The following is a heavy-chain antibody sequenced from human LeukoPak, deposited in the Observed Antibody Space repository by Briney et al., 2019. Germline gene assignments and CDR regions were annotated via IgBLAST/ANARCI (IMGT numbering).Heavy chain of an antibody. V-gene: IGHV1-24*01. CDR3: ATVPGSGSYYSPFDY. CDR1: GYTLTELS. J-gene: IGHJ4*02. D-gene: IGHD3-10*01. CDR2: FDPEDGET. Sequence: ASVKVSCKVSGYTLTELSMHWVRQAPGKGLEWMGGFDPEDGETIYAQKFQGRVTMTEDTSTDTAYMELSSLRSEDTAVYYCATVPGSGSYYSPFDYWGQGTLVTVSS.